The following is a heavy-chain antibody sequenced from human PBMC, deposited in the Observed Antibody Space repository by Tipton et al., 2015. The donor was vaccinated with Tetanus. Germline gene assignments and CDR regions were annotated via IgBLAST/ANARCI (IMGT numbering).Heavy chain of an antibody. CDR1: GFTVSSNY. CDR3: ARDHLTGYSQGYYYGMDV. CDR2: ISYDGSDI. J-gene: IGHJ6*02. D-gene: IGHD3-9*01. V-gene: IGHV3-30*03. Sequence: SLRLSCAASGFTVSSNYMSWVRQAPGKGLEWVAVISYDGSDIFYAESVKGRFTISRDNSKNSLYLQMSSLRDDDTATYYCARDHLTGYSQGYYYGMDVWGQGTTVTVSS.